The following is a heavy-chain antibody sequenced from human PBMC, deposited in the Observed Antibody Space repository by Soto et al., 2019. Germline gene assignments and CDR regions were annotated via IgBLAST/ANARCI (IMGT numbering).Heavy chain of an antibody. D-gene: IGHD3-3*02. J-gene: IGHJ6*02. Sequence: QVQLVQSGAEVKKPGSSVKVSCKASGGTFSSSAFSWVRQAPGQGLEWMGGIMPIFRTADYAQKFQGRVTITADESTSTAYMELSSLRSEDTGVYYCAGDKDRQQLGGNYYIMDVWGQGTTVTVSS. CDR3: AGDKDRQQLGGNYYIMDV. V-gene: IGHV1-69*12. CDR2: IMPIFRTA. CDR1: GGTFSSSA.